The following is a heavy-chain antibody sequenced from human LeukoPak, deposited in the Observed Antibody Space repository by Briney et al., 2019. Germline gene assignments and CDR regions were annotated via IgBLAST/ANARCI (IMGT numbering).Heavy chain of an antibody. CDR3: ARDGRAVAGDGDGDFDY. J-gene: IGHJ4*02. CDR1: GFTFSSYS. CDR2: ISSSSSYI. Sequence: GGSLRLSCAASGFTFSSYSMNWVRQAPGKGLERVSSISSSSSYIYYADSVKGRFTISRDNAKNSLYLQMNSLRAEDTAVYYCARDGRAVAGDGDGDFDYWGQGTLVTVSS. D-gene: IGHD6-19*01. V-gene: IGHV3-21*01.